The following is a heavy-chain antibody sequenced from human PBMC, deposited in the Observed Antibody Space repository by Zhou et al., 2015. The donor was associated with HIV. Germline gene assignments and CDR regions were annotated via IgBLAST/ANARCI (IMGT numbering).Heavy chain of an antibody. J-gene: IGHJ5*02. Sequence: QVHLVQSGAEVKKPGSSVKVSCKASGGTFSSYAISWVRQAPGQGLEWMGGIIPIFGTANYAQKFQGRVTITADESTSTAYMELSSLRSEDTAVYYCASGGPYYGSGRGDWFDPWGQGTLVTVSS. V-gene: IGHV1-69*01. CDR1: GGTFSSYA. D-gene: IGHD3-10*01. CDR2: IIPIFGTA. CDR3: ASGGPYYGSGRGDWFDP.